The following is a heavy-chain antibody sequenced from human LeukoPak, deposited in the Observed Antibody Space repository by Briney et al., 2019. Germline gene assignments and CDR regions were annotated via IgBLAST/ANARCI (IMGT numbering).Heavy chain of an antibody. J-gene: IGHJ5*02. CDR3: ARDEES. V-gene: IGHV4-4*07. Sequence: SETLSLTCAVSGGSMSNYYWTWFRQPAGKGLEWIGRIYTNGRTRYNPSLKSRVTMSVDPSKNQVSMNLRSVTAADTAVYYCARDEESWGQGALVTVSS. D-gene: IGHD3-10*01. CDR2: IYTNGRT. CDR1: GGSMSNYY.